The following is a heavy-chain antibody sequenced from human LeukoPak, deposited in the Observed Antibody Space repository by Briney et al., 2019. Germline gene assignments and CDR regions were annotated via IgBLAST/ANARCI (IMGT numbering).Heavy chain of an antibody. D-gene: IGHD3-10*01. V-gene: IGHV3-23*01. CDR3: ANPTYYYGSGSYPP. J-gene: IGHJ5*02. Sequence: GGSLRLSCAASGFTFSSHAMSWVRQAPGKGLEWVSAISGSGGSTYYADSVKGRFTISRDNSKNTLYLQMNSLRAEDTAVYYCANPTYYYGSGSYPPWGQGTLVTVSS. CDR1: GFTFSSHA. CDR2: ISGSGGST.